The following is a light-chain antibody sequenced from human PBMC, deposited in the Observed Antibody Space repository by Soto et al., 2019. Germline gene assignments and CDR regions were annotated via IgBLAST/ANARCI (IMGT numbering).Light chain of an antibody. V-gene: IGLV1-44*01. CDR2: NNN. Sequence: QSVLTQPPSASGTPGQRVTISCSGGSSNIGTNAVNWYQQLPGTAPKLLIYNNNQRPSGVPDRFSGSKSGTSASLAISGRQSEDEAEYYCAAWDDSLNGYVFGTGTKLTVL. CDR3: AAWDDSLNGYV. J-gene: IGLJ1*01. CDR1: SSNIGTNA.